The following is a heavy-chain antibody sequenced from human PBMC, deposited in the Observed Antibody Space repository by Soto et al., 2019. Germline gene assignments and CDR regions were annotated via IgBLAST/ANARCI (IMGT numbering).Heavy chain of an antibody. CDR3: ARRAETNGWNGFGADKYYFDF. D-gene: IGHD1-1*01. CDR2: MNPNTGNS. CDR1: GYTFTSYD. Sequence: SVKVSCKASGYTFTSYDIYWVRQATGQGLEWMGWMNPNTGNSGYAQKFQGRVTMTSDTSISTAHMELSSLRSEDTAVYYCARRAETNGWNGFGADKYYFDFWGQGTPVTVSS. V-gene: IGHV1-8*01. J-gene: IGHJ4*02.